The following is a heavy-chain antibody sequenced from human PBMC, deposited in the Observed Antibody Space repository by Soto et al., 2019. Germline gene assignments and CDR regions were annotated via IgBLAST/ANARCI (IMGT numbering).Heavy chain of an antibody. Sequence: DVLLVESGGGLAQPGGSLRLSCTASGFSFSTYWMHWVRQVPGKGPVWVSRISGDGNTTTYADSVKGRFTISRDNANNILYLEMNTLRAEDTAVYHCTRGPRVDSAGTGAHWGQGTLVTVSS. CDR3: TRGPRVDSAGTGAH. D-gene: IGHD6-13*01. V-gene: IGHV3-74*03. CDR2: ISGDGNTT. CDR1: GFSFSTYW. J-gene: IGHJ4*02.